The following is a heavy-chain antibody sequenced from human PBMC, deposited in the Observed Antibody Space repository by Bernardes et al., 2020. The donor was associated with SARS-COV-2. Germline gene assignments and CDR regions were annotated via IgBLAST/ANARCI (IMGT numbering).Heavy chain of an antibody. V-gene: IGHV4-34*01. D-gene: IGHD2-2*01. J-gene: IGHJ6*02. Sequence: SETLSLTCAVYGGSFSGYYWSWIRQPPGKGLEWIGEINHSGSTNYNPSLKSRVTISVDTSKNQFSLKLSSVTAADTAVYYCARELRVVVPAALGFGYYYYGMDVWGQGTTVTVSS. CDR2: INHSGST. CDR3: ARELRVVVPAALGFGYYYYGMDV. CDR1: GGSFSGYY.